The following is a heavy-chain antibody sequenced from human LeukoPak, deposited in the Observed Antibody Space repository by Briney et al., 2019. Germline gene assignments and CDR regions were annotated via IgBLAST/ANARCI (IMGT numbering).Heavy chain of an antibody. J-gene: IGHJ4*02. CDR1: GFTFSSYW. CDR3: ARLGRNWNAPVDY. CDR2: INCDGSNT. V-gene: IGHV3-74*01. D-gene: IGHD1-1*01. Sequence: SGGSLRLSCAASGFTFSSYWMHWVRHAPGKGLVWVSRINCDGSNTNYADSVKGRFTSSRDNAKNTLYLQMNSLRAEDTALYYCARLGRNWNAPVDYWGPGTLVTVSS.